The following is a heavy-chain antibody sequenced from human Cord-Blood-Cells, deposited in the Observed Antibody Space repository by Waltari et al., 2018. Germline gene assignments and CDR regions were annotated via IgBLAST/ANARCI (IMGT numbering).Heavy chain of an antibody. Sequence: QLQLQESGPGLVKPSETLSLTCTVSGGSISSSSYYWGWIRHPPGKGLEWIGSIYYSGSTYYNPSRKSRVTISVDTSKNQFSLKLSSVTAADTAVYYCARQGGYYGSGSYYDYWGQGTLVTVSS. D-gene: IGHD3-10*01. CDR2: IYYSGST. V-gene: IGHV4-39*01. CDR3: ARQGGYYGSGSYYDY. CDR1: GGSISSSSYY. J-gene: IGHJ4*02.